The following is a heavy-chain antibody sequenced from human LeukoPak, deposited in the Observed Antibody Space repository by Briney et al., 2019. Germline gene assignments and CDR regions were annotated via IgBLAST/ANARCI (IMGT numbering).Heavy chain of an antibody. CDR1: GFTVGDYA. CDR2: IRSKAYGGTT. V-gene: IGHV3-49*03. Sequence: GGSLRLSCTASGFTVGDYAMSWFRQAAGKGLEWVGFIRSKAYGGTTEYAASVKGRFTISRDDSKSIAYLQMNSLKTEDTAVYYCTREGDSSSRGGFDPWGQGTLVTVSS. CDR3: TREGDSSSRGGFDP. D-gene: IGHD6-6*01. J-gene: IGHJ5*02.